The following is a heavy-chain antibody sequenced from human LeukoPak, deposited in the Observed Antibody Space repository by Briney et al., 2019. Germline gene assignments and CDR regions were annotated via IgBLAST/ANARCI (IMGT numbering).Heavy chain of an antibody. V-gene: IGHV4-59*11. CDR3: ARGPTYYDFWSGYIDYYYYMDV. D-gene: IGHD3-3*01. CDR1: GGSISNHY. Sequence: SDTLSLTSTGSGGSISNHYWSWIRQPPGKGLEWIVLIYYPGSTNYNPSLKSRVTISVDTSKNQFSLKLSSVTAADTAVYYCARGPTYYDFWSGYIDYYYYMDVWGKGTTVTVSS. CDR2: IYYPGST. J-gene: IGHJ6*03.